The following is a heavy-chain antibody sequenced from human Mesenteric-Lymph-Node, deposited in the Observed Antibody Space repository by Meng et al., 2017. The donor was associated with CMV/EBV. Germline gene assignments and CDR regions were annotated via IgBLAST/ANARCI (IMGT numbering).Heavy chain of an antibody. V-gene: IGHV3-21*01. J-gene: IGHJ4*02. CDR1: DLTFRTYS. Sequence: SLMISCAASDLTFRTYSMNWVRHAPGKGLEWVSTITFSSSYIYYPDSENGRFTTSSNNTKTSLELQMNSLGAEDTAIYYCARDRRDCYFDYWGQGTLVTVSS. D-gene: IGHD5-24*01. CDR3: ARDRRDCYFDY. CDR2: ITFSSSYI.